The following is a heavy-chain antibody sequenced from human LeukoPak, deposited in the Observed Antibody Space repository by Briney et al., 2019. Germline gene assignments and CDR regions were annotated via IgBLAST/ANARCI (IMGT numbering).Heavy chain of an antibody. CDR1: GFTFSSFG. V-gene: IGHV3-30*02. Sequence: VGSLRLSCAASGFTFSSFGMHWVRQAPGKGLEWVAFIRYDGSNKKYADSVKGRFAISRDNSKNTLFLQTNSLRPEDTAVYYCAKDYGITGTGGAWLDPWGQGTLVIVSS. D-gene: IGHD1-20*01. CDR3: AKDYGITGTGGAWLDP. J-gene: IGHJ5*02. CDR2: IRYDGSNK.